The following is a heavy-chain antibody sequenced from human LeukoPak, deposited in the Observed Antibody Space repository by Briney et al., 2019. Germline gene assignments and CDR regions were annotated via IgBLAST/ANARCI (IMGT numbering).Heavy chain of an antibody. CDR2: IYYSGST. Sequence: SETLSLTCTVSGGSISTTGYYWAWIRQPPGKGLQWIASIYYSGSTYYNSSLKSRVTISVDTSKNQFSLKLSSVTAADTAVYYCARDKAYYYDSSGYYAAHYFDYWGQGTLVTVSS. V-gene: IGHV4-39*07. J-gene: IGHJ4*02. CDR3: ARDKAYYYDSSGYYAAHYFDY. D-gene: IGHD3-22*01. CDR1: GGSISTTGYY.